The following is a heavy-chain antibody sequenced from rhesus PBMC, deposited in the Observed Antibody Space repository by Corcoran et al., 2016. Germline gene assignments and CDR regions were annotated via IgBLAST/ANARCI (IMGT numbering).Heavy chain of an antibody. V-gene: IGHV2-174*01. CDR2: IYWDDEK. J-gene: IGHJ4*01. D-gene: IGHD4-29*01. CDR3: ARGDGGSSYGY. CDR1: GFSLTTSSMA. Sequence: QVTLKESGPALVKPTQTLTLTCTFSGFSLTTSSMAVGWIRQPPGKALEWRALIYWDDEKRDSTSLKSRLTISKDTSKNQVVLTMTNMDPVDTATYYCARGDGGSSYGYWGQGVLVTVSS.